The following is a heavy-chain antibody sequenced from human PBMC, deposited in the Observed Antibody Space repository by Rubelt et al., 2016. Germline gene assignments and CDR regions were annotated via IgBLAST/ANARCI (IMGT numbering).Heavy chain of an antibody. J-gene: IGHJ4*02. CDR3: ARDTRYSSSSNFDY. CDR2: ISAYNGNT. CDR1: GYTFTSYG. Sequence: QVQLVQSGAEVKKPGASVKVSCKASGYTFTSYGISWVRQAPGQGLEWMGWISAYNGNTNYAQKLEGRVTMALATSTSTAYMELRSLRSDDTAVYYWARDTRYSSSSNFDYWGQGTLVTVSS. D-gene: IGHD6-13*01. V-gene: IGHV1-18*01.